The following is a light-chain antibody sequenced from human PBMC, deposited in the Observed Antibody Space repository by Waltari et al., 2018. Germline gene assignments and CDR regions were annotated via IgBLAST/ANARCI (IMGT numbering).Light chain of an antibody. Sequence: EIVLTQSPATLSLSPGERATPSCRASQSVSSSLAWYQQKGGQAPRLLIYDASNRAAGIPARFSGSGSGTDFTLTISSLESEDFTVYYCQHRSNWPSLTFGGGTKVEI. CDR2: DAS. CDR3: QHRSNWPSLT. V-gene: IGKV3-11*01. J-gene: IGKJ4*01. CDR1: QSVSSS.